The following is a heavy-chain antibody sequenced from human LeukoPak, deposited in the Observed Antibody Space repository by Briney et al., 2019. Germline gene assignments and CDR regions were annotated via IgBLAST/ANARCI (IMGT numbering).Heavy chain of an antibody. Sequence: GGSLRLSCAASGFTFSSYEMNWVRQAPGKGLEWVSYISSSGSTIYYADSVKGRFTISRDNAKNSLYLQMNSLRAEDTAVYYCARDPYSGSYGDYYYYFMDVWGKGTTVTISS. CDR1: GFTFSSYE. V-gene: IGHV3-48*03. D-gene: IGHD1-26*01. J-gene: IGHJ6*03. CDR2: ISSSGSTI. CDR3: ARDPYSGSYGDYYYYFMDV.